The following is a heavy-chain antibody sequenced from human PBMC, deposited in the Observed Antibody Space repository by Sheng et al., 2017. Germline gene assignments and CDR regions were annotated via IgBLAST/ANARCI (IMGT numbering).Heavy chain of an antibody. J-gene: IGHJ4*02. Sequence: QVQLVESGGGVVQPGRSLRLSCAASGFTFSSYAMHWVRQAPGKGLEWVAVISYDGSNKYYADSVKGRFTISRDNSKNTLYLQMNSLRAEDTAVYYCARDVNEGGELLHFDYWGQGTLVTVSS. CDR1: GFTFSSYA. D-gene: IGHD1-26*01. CDR3: ARDVNEGGELLHFDY. V-gene: IGHV3-30*04. CDR2: ISYDGSNK.